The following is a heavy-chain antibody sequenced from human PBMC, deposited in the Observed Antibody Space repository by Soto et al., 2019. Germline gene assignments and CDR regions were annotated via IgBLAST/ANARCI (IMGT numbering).Heavy chain of an antibody. D-gene: IGHD6-19*01. CDR1: GGTFSSYA. CDR3: ARDKRRPFIAVAGTRYYGMDV. CDR2: IIPIFGTA. V-gene: IGHV1-69*13. J-gene: IGHJ6*02. Sequence: ASVKVSCKASGGTFSSYAISWVRQAPGQGLEWMGGIIPIFGTANYAQKFQGRVTITADESTSTAYMELSSLRSEDTAVYYCARDKRRPFIAVAGTRYYGMDVWGQGTTVTVSS.